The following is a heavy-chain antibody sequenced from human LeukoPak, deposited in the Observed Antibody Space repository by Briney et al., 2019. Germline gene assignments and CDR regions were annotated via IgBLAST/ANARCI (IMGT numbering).Heavy chain of an antibody. D-gene: IGHD6-13*01. CDR2: INSDGSST. CDR1: GFTFSSYW. V-gene: IGHV3-74*01. Sequence: PGGSLRLSCAASGFTFSSYWMHWVRQAPGKGLVWVSRINSDGSSTSYADSVKGRFTISRDNAKNTLYLQMNSLRAEDTAVYYCAREGIAAAGDYWGQGTLVTVSS. CDR3: AREGIAAAGDY. J-gene: IGHJ4*02.